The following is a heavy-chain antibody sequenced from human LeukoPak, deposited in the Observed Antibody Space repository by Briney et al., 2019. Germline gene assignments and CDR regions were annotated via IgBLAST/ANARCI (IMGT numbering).Heavy chain of an antibody. CDR1: GFTFSDYY. V-gene: IGHV3-11*04. J-gene: IGHJ3*02. CDR2: ISSSGSTI. D-gene: IGHD3-22*01. Sequence: GGSLRLSCAASGFTFSDYYMSWIRQAPGKGLEWVSYISSSGSTIYYADSVKGRFTISRDNAKNSLYLQMNSLRAEDTAVYYCNGGLSSGDAFDIWGQGTMVTVSS. CDR3: NGGLSSGDAFDI.